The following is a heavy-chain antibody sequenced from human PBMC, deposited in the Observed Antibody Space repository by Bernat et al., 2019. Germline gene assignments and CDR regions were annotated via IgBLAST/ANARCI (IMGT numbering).Heavy chain of an antibody. J-gene: IGHJ3*02. D-gene: IGHD4-17*01. V-gene: IGHV3-30*18. CDR1: GFTFSYYG. Sequence: QVQLVESGGGVVQPGRSLRLSCAASGFTFSYYGMHWVRQAPGKGLEWVAVISYDGSNKYYADSVKGRFTISRDNSKNTLYLQVNSLRAEDTAVYYCAKGSDYGDYVRDAFDICGQGTMVTVSS. CDR3: AKGSDYGDYVRDAFDI. CDR2: ISYDGSNK.